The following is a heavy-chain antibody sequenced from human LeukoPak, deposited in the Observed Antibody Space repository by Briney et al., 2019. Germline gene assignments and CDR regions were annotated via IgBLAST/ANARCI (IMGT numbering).Heavy chain of an antibody. Sequence: PSETLSLTCTVSGGSISSGGYYWSWIRQPPGKGLEWIGYIYHSGSTYYNPSLKSRATISVDRSKNQFSLKLSSVTAADTAVYYCAGYCSSTSCLTFDYWGQGTLITVSS. V-gene: IGHV4-30-2*01. D-gene: IGHD2-2*01. CDR2: IYHSGST. CDR3: AGYCSSTSCLTFDY. CDR1: GGSISSGGYY. J-gene: IGHJ4*02.